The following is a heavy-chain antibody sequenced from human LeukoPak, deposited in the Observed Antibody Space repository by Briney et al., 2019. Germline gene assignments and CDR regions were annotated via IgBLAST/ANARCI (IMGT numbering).Heavy chain of an antibody. Sequence: GGSLRLSCAASGFTFSSYWMHWVRQAPGKGVVWVSGFSSYGTGTTYTDSVKGQFTISRDNTKNTLYLQLNSLRAEDTAVYYCARDVGKKPDYWGQGTLVTVSS. CDR3: ARDVGKKPDY. J-gene: IGHJ4*02. CDR2: FSSYGTGT. D-gene: IGHD1-1*01. CDR1: GFTFSSYW. V-gene: IGHV3-74*01.